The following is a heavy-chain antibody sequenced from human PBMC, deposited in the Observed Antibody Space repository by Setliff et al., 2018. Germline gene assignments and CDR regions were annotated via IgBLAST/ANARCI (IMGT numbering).Heavy chain of an antibody. D-gene: IGHD3-10*01. Sequence: ASVKVSCKASGYTFTRYYMYWVRQAPGQGLEWMGIINVGGGSTTYAQNLQGRVTLTRDTSITTGYMELNSLRSDDTAVYYCARDNRARHYMDVWGKGTTVTVSS. CDR1: GYTFTRYY. CDR3: ARDNRARHYMDV. CDR2: INVGGGST. J-gene: IGHJ6*03. V-gene: IGHV1-46*01.